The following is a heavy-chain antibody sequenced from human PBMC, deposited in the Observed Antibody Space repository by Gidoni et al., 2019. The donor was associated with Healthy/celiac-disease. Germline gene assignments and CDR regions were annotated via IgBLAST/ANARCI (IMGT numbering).Heavy chain of an antibody. CDR2: IKQDGSEK. D-gene: IGHD6-13*01. V-gene: IGHV3-7*01. CDR1: GLPLRSYW. Sequence: EVQLVESGGGLVQPGGSLRLSCAASGLPLRSYWMRWVRQAPGKGMELVANIKQDGSEKYYVDSVKGRFTISRDNAKNSLYLQMNSLRAEDTAVYYCARDLEGQQLATFDYWGQGTLVTVSS. J-gene: IGHJ4*02. CDR3: ARDLEGQQLATFDY.